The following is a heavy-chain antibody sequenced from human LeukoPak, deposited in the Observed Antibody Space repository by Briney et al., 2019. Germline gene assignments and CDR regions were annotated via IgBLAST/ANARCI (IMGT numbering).Heavy chain of an antibody. CDR3: ARDPGIVVYDY. J-gene: IGHJ4*02. D-gene: IGHD1-26*01. Sequence: GASVKVSCKASGGTFSSYAISWVRQAPGQGLEWMGRIIPILGIANYAQKFQGRVTITADKSTSTAYMELSSLRSEDTAVYYCARDPGIVVYDYWGQGTLVTVSS. CDR2: IIPILGIA. CDR1: GGTFSSYA. V-gene: IGHV1-69*04.